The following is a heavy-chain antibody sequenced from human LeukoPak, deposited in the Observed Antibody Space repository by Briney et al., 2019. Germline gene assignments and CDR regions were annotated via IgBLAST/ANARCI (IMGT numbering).Heavy chain of an antibody. CDR3: ASMIVPDPGAFDI. Sequence: SETLSLTCAVYGGSFSGYYWSWIRQPPGKGLEWIGEINHSGSTNYNPSLKSRVTISVDTSKNQFSLKLSSVTAADTAVYYCASMIVPDPGAFDIWGQGTMVTVSS. CDR2: INHSGST. D-gene: IGHD3-22*01. J-gene: IGHJ3*02. V-gene: IGHV4-34*01. CDR1: GGSFSGYY.